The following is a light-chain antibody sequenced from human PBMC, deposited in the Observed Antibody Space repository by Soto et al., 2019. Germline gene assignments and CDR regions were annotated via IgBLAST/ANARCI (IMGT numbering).Light chain of an antibody. J-gene: IGLJ3*02. Sequence: QSVLTQSPSASGTPGQRVTISCSGSRSNIGSNSVNWYQQLPGTAPKLLIYHNNQRPSGVPDRFSGSKSGTSASLAFSGLQSEDEADYYCAAWDDSLNGWVFGGGTKLTVL. V-gene: IGLV1-44*01. CDR2: HNN. CDR3: AAWDDSLNGWV. CDR1: RSNIGSNS.